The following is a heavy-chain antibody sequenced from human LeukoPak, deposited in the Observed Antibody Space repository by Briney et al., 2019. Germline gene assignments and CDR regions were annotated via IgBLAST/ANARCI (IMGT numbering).Heavy chain of an antibody. D-gene: IGHD3-10*01. Sequence: SETLSLTCTVSGYSISSDYYWGWIRQTPGKGLEWIGSFYYSESTYYNPSLKSRVTMSLDTSKNQFSLKLSSVTAADTAVYYCARSRMVRGVRGWFDPWGQGTLVTVSS. CDR1: GYSISSDYY. V-gene: IGHV4-38-2*02. CDR3: ARSRMVRGVRGWFDP. CDR2: FYYSEST. J-gene: IGHJ5*02.